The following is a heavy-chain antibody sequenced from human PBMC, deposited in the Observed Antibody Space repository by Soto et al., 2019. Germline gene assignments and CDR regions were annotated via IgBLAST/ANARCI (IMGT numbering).Heavy chain of an antibody. V-gene: IGHV4-30-4*01. D-gene: IGHD2-8*01. CDR2: IYYSGST. CDR1: GGSISSGDYY. J-gene: IGHJ6*02. CDR3: AGYYGVCYYYVMDV. Sequence: SETLSLTCTVSGGSISSGDYYWGWIRQPPGKGLEWIGYIYYSGSTYYNPSLKSRVTISVDTSKNQFSLKLSSVTAADTAVYYCAGYYGVCYYYVMDVWGQGTTVTVSS.